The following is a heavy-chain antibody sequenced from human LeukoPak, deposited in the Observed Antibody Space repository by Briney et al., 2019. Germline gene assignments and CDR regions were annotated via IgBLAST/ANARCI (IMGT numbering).Heavy chain of an antibody. CDR3: ARAPRDSNGYYMRSFDS. Sequence: SETLSLTCSVSGYSISSDCYWAWIRPPPGQGLEWIGGIYHSGYTYYYPSLKSRVTLSVDTSKNQFSLRLSSVTAADTAVYYCARAPRDSNGYYMRSFDSWGQGTLVIVSS. V-gene: IGHV4-38-2*02. J-gene: IGHJ4*02. CDR1: GYSISSDCY. D-gene: IGHD3-22*01. CDR2: IYHSGYT.